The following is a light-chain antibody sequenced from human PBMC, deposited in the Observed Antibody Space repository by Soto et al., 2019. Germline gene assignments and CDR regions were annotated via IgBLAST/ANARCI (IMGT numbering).Light chain of an antibody. CDR3: QQYNNWPPTT. Sequence: EIVMTQSPATLSVSPGGRATLSCRASQSISDTLAWYQQKPGQAPRLLIYGASTRATGIPARFSGSGSGTEFTLTISSLQSEDFAVYYCQQYNNWPPTTFGQGTKVDIK. V-gene: IGKV3-15*01. CDR2: GAS. J-gene: IGKJ1*01. CDR1: QSISDT.